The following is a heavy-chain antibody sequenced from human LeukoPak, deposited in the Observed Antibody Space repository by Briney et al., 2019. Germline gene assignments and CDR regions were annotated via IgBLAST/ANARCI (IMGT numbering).Heavy chain of an antibody. J-gene: IGHJ4*02. CDR2: ISYDGSNK. D-gene: IGHD3-22*01. Sequence: GRSLRLSCAASGSTFSSYAMHWVRQAPGKGLEWVAVISYDGSNKYYADSVKGRFTISRDNSKNTLYLQMNSLRAEDTAVYYCARDSGGYYDSSGYYYLSYFDYWGQGTLVTVSS. V-gene: IGHV3-30-3*01. CDR1: GSTFSSYA. CDR3: ARDSGGYYDSSGYYYLSYFDY.